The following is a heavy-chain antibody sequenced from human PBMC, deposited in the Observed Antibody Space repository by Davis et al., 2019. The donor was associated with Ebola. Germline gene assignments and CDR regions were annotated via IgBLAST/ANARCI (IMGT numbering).Heavy chain of an antibody. D-gene: IGHD2-2*01. Sequence: SETLSLTCTVSGGSISSSSYYWGWIRQPPGKGLEWIGSIYYSGSTFYNASLKSRVIISVDTSNNQFSLKLNSVTAADTAMDYCARARNAVAFDIWGHGTMVTVSS. CDR2: IYYSGST. CDR3: ARARNAVAFDI. CDR1: GGSISSSSYY. V-gene: IGHV4-39*07. J-gene: IGHJ3*02.